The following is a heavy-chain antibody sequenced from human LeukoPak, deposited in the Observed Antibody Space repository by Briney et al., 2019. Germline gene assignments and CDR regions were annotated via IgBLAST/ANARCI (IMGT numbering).Heavy chain of an antibody. J-gene: IGHJ4*02. CDR3: PRQFGGGAFAY. CDR2: IYPGDSET. D-gene: IGHD3-10*01. CDR1: GYSFTSYW. V-gene: IGHV5-51*01. Sequence: GEALKISCKGSGYSFTSYWIGWVRQMPGKGLEWMGIIYPGDSETRYSPSCQGQVTISADKSISTAYRQWSRLTAPDTTMPHCPRQFGGGAFAYWAQGPLVTVSS.